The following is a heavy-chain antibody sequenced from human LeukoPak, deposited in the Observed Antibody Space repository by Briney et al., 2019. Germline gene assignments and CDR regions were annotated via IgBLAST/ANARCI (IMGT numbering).Heavy chain of an antibody. CDR1: GFTFSSYW. V-gene: IGHV3-7*01. J-gene: IGHJ6*03. D-gene: IGHD1-20*01. CDR2: IKQDGSEK. Sequence: PGGSLRLSCAASGFTFSSYWMSWVRQAPGKGLEWVANIKQDGSEKYYVDSVKGRFTISRDNAKNSLYLQMNSLRAEDTAVYYCAREITGTTGGYYYYYMDVWGKGTTVTVSS. CDR3: AREITGTTGGYYYYYMDV.